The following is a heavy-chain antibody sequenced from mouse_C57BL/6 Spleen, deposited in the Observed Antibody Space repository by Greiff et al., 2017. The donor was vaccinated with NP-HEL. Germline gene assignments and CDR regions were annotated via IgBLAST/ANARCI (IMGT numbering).Heavy chain of an antibody. CDR1: GYTFTDHT. V-gene: IGHV1-78*01. D-gene: IGHD2-3*01. CDR3: AAVYDGYYAWFAY. Sequence: QVQLQQSDAELVKPGASVKISCKVSGYTFTDHTIHWMKQRPEQGLEWIGYIYPRDGSTKYNEKFKGKATLTADKSSSTAYMQLSSLTSDDSAVYCCAAVYDGYYAWFAYWGQGTLVTVSA. CDR2: IYPRDGST. J-gene: IGHJ3*01.